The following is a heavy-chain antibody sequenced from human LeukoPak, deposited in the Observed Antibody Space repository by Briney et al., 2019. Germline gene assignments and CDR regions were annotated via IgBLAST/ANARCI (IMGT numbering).Heavy chain of an antibody. Sequence: GGSLRLSCAASGFTFSDYYMSWLRQAPGKGLEWVSYISSSGSTIYYADSVKGRFTISRDNAKNSLYLQMNSLRAEDTAVYYCARQGLQFFYYYYYMDVWGKGTTVTISS. J-gene: IGHJ6*03. CDR2: ISSSGSTI. CDR3: ARQGLQFFYYYYYMDV. V-gene: IGHV3-11*04. D-gene: IGHD4-11*01. CDR1: GFTFSDYY.